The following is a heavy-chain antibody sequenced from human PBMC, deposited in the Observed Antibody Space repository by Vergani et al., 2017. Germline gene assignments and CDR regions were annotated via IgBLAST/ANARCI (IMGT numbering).Heavy chain of an antibody. CDR3: ALIPGFAS. Sequence: QMQGVQSGPEVKKPGTSVKVSCKTSGFTFNISALQWVRQARGQGLEWMGWIVVGSGNTKYAQNFQDRITITREVSTRTVYLELTNLRVEDTAVYYCALIPGFASWGQGTLVTVSS. CDR1: GFTFNISA. CDR2: IVVGSGNT. D-gene: IGHD2-21*01. J-gene: IGHJ5*01. V-gene: IGHV1-58*01.